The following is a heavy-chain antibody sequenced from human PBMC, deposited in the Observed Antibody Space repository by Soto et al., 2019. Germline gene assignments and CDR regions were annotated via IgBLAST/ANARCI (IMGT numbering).Heavy chain of an antibody. CDR3: ASGSADYFVLDS. Sequence: QVQLQESGPGLVRPSETLSLTCNVSGGSISSYYWNWIRQPPGKGLEWVGYAHSRGTTNYNPSLRIXXALSVDTSRHQFSLWLTSVTAADTAIYFCASGSADYFVLDSWGQGTLVTVSS. CDR1: GGSISSYY. V-gene: IGHV4-59*01. CDR2: AHSRGTT. J-gene: IGHJ4*02. D-gene: IGHD2-15*01.